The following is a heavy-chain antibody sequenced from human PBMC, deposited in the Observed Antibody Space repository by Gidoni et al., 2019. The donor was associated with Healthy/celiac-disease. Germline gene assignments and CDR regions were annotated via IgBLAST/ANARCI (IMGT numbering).Heavy chain of an antibody. CDR3: ARGKAAGRSYYYYGMDV. Sequence: QVQLQQWGAGLLKPSETLSLTCAVYGRSFSGYYWSWIRQPPGKGLEWIGEINHSGSTNYNPSLKSRVTISVDTSKNQFSLKLSSVTAADTAVYYCARGKAAGRSYYYYGMDVWGQGTTVTVSS. CDR2: INHSGST. J-gene: IGHJ6*02. D-gene: IGHD6-13*01. CDR1: GRSFSGYY. V-gene: IGHV4-34*01.